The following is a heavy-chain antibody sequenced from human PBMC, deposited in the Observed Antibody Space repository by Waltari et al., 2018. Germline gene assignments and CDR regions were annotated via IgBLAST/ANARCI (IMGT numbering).Heavy chain of an antibody. D-gene: IGHD6-13*01. V-gene: IGHV4-39*01. CDR1: GGSISSSSSY. J-gene: IGHJ4*02. CDR3: ASSLARGYYFDY. Sequence: QLQLQESGPGLVKPSETLSLTCTVSGGSISSSSSYWGWIRQPPGKGLEWIGSIYYSGSTYYNPSLKSRVTISVDTSKNQFSLKLSSVTAADTAVYYCASSLARGYYFDYWGQGTLVTVSS. CDR2: IYYSGST.